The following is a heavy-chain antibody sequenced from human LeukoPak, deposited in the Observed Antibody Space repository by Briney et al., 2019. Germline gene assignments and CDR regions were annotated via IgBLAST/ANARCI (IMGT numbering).Heavy chain of an antibody. CDR1: GFTFSSYG. CDR2: IRYDGSNK. Sequence: GGSLRLSCAASGFTFSSYGMHWVRQAPGKGLEWVAFIRYDGSNKYYADSVKGRFTISRDNSKNTLYLQMNSLRAEDTAVYYCASYDSSGYCFDYWGQGTLVTVSS. CDR3: ASYDSSGYCFDY. J-gene: IGHJ4*02. V-gene: IGHV3-30*02. D-gene: IGHD3-22*01.